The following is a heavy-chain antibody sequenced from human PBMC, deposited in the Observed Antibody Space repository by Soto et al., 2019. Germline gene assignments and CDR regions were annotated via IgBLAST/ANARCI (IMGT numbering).Heavy chain of an antibody. D-gene: IGHD6-13*01. CDR2: INWNSGDI. CDR1: GFTFDDFA. Sequence: EMQLVESGGGLVQPGRSLSLSCAASGFTFDDFAMHWVRQAPGTGLEWVSGINWNSGDIDYADSVRGRFTISRDNAKNALYLQTNSLRAEDAALYYCVKDIVAAGAYWYFDLWGRGTLVTVSS. V-gene: IGHV3-9*01. J-gene: IGHJ2*01. CDR3: VKDIVAAGAYWYFDL.